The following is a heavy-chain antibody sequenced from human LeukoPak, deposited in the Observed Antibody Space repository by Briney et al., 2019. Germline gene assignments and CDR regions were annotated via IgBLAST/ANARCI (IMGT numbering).Heavy chain of an antibody. V-gene: IGHV5-51*01. CDR1: GYSFASYW. CDR2: IYPDDSDT. J-gene: IGHJ5*02. CDR3: ARLSSTSQPFDP. D-gene: IGHD2-2*01. Sequence: GESLKISRKGSGYSFASYWIAWVRQMPGKGLEWMGIIYPDDSDTRYSPSFQGQVTISADKSISTAYLQWSGLKASDAAVYYCARLSSTSQPFDPWGQGTLVTVSS.